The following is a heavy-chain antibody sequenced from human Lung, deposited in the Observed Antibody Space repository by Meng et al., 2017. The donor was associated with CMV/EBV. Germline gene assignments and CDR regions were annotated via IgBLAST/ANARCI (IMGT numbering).Heavy chain of an antibody. V-gene: IGHV4-4*02. J-gene: IGHJ1*01. D-gene: IGHD3-10*01. CDR2: IPHRGSS. Sequence: QVRLRGPGPALVKPSETLSLTCAVSGDSITNHNWWAWVRQPPGKGLEWIGEIPHRGSSAYNPSLKSRVSMSIDKSKNQFSLKLTSVTAADTAVYHCLRRSGGSVWGQGTLVTVSS. CDR1: GDSITNHNW. CDR3: LRRSGGSV.